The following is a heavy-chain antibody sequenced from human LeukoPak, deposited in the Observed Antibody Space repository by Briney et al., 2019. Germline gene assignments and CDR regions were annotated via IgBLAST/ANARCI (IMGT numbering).Heavy chain of an antibody. J-gene: IGHJ4*02. V-gene: IGHV4-4*07. D-gene: IGHD5-18*01. Sequence: SETLSLTCTVSVGSISSYYWSWIRQPAGKGLEWIGRIYTSGSTNYNPSLKSRVTMSVDTSKNQFSLKLSSVTAADTAVYYCAREVVGYSYGNLFDYWGQGTLVTVSS. CDR1: VGSISSYY. CDR3: AREVVGYSYGNLFDY. CDR2: IYTSGST.